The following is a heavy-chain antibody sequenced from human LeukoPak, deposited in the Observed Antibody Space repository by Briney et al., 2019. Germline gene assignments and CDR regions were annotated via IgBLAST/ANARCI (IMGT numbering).Heavy chain of an antibody. D-gene: IGHD3-22*01. CDR1: GFTFSDYY. Sequence: GGSLRLSCAASGFTFSDYYMSWIRQAPGKGLEWVSYISSSGSTIYYADSVKGRFTISRDNSKNTLYLQMNSLRAEDTAVYYCAKDRKGYYYDSSGLIDYWGQGTLVTVSS. V-gene: IGHV3-11*01. J-gene: IGHJ4*02. CDR2: ISSSGSTI. CDR3: AKDRKGYYYDSSGLIDY.